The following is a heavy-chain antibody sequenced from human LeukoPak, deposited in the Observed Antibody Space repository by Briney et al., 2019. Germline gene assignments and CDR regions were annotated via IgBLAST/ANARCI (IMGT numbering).Heavy chain of an antibody. D-gene: IGHD3-22*01. CDR3: AKAQSYYDSSGYYYAPFGC. CDR2: ISGIGGST. J-gene: IGHJ4*02. Sequence: GRSLRLSCAASGFTFSSYAMSWVRHAPEKGREWVSAISGIGGSTYNANSVKGRFTISRDNSKITLYLQMNSLRAEDTAVYYCAKAQSYYDSSGYYYAPFGCWGQGTLVTVAS. V-gene: IGHV3-23*01. CDR1: GFTFSSYA.